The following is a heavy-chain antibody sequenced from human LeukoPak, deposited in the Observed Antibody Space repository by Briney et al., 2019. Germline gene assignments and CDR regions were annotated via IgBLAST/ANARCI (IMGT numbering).Heavy chain of an antibody. CDR3: ARRTRGDYADY. V-gene: IGHV1-18*04. CDR2: ISAYNGNT. D-gene: IGHD4-17*01. J-gene: IGHJ4*02. Sequence: EASVKVSCKASGYTITNNYMHWVRQAPGQGLEWMGWISAYNGNTNYAQKLQGRVTMTTDTSTSTAYMELRSLRSDDTAVYYCARRTRGDYADYWGQGTLVTVSS. CDR1: GYTITNNY.